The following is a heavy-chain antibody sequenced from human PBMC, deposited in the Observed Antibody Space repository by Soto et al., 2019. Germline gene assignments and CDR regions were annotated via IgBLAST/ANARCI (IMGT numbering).Heavy chain of an antibody. V-gene: IGHV1-2*04. D-gene: IGHD6-13*01. CDR1: GYTLTGYY. J-gene: IGHJ4*02. CDR3: ARGNIAAADSYYFDY. Sequence: QVQLVQSGAEVKKPGASVKVSCKASGYTLTGYYMHWVRQAPGQGLEWMGWINPNSGGTNYAQKFQGWVTMTRDTSISTAYMELSRLRSDDTAVYYCARGNIAAADSYYFDYWGQGTLVTVSS. CDR2: INPNSGGT.